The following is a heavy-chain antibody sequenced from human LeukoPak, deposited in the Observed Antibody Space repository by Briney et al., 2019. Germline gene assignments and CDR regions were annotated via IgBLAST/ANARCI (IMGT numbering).Heavy chain of an antibody. Sequence: PSETLSLTCAVSGGSISSGGYSWSWIRQPPGKGLEWIGYIYHSGSTYYNPSLKSRVTISVDRSKNQFSLKLSSVTAADTAVYYCARADGLLWFGETRRGSNWFDPWGQGTLVTVSS. CDR2: IYHSGST. D-gene: IGHD3-10*01. V-gene: IGHV4-30-2*01. CDR3: ARADGLLWFGETRRGSNWFDP. J-gene: IGHJ5*02. CDR1: GGSISSGGYS.